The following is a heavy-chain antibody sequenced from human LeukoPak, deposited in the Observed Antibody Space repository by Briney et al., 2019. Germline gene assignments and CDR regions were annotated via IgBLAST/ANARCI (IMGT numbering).Heavy chain of an antibody. CDR1: AFTFSTYE. D-gene: IGHD3-22*01. Sequence: GGSLRLACAAAAFTFSTYEINWVRHAPGKWLEWVAYISNMVSTIYYVDSVKGRFTISRNNAKSSLYLQMISLGAEATAVYYCAELGITMIGGVWGKGNTVTISS. CDR3: AELGITMIGGV. V-gene: IGHV3-48*03. CDR2: ISNMVSTI. J-gene: IGHJ6*04.